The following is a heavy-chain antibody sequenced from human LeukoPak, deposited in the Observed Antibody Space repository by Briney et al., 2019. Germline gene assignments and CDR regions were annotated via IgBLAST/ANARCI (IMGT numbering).Heavy chain of an antibody. D-gene: IGHD6-13*01. V-gene: IGHV4-34*01. J-gene: IGHJ6*03. Sequence: SETLSLTCAVYGGSFSGYYWSWIRQPPGKGLEWIGEINHSGSTNYNPSLKSRVTISVDTSKNQFSLKLSSVTAADTAVYYCARTGPGIAAGTYYSMDVWGKGTTVTVSS. CDR3: ARTGPGIAAGTYYSMDV. CDR1: GGSFSGYY. CDR2: INHSGST.